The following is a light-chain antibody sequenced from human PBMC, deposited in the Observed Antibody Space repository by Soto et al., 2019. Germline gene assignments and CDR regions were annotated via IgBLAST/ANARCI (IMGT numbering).Light chain of an antibody. V-gene: IGKV4-1*01. CDR2: LAS. Sequence: DIVMTQSPDSLAVSLVERATINCKSSQSVLYSSNNKNYLAWYQQKPGQPPKLLIYLASTRESGVPDRFSGSGSGTQLTLTISSLQSEDFAVYYCQQYNNWHRTFGQGNKVDIK. CDR1: QSVLYSSNNKNY. J-gene: IGKJ1*01. CDR3: QQYNNWHRT.